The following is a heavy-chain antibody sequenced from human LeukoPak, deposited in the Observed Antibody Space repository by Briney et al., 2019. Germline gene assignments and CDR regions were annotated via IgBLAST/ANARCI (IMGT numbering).Heavy chain of an antibody. Sequence: GGSLRLSCAASGFTFSSYSMNWVRQAPGKGLEWVSYISSRSSTLYYADSVKGRFTISRDNAINSLYLQMNSLRAEDTAVYYCARDPYGSGSYPLDYWGQGTLVIVSS. CDR2: ISSRSSTL. CDR3: ARDPYGSGSYPLDY. J-gene: IGHJ4*02. CDR1: GFTFSSYS. V-gene: IGHV3-48*01. D-gene: IGHD3-10*01.